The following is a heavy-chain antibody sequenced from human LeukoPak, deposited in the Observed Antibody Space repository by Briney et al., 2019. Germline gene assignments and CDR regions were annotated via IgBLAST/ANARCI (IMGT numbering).Heavy chain of an antibody. D-gene: IGHD2-2*01. CDR2: TYYRSKWYD. Sequence: SQTLSLTCAISGDSVSGNSAAWNWIRQSPSRGLEWLGRTYYRSKWYDDYAVSVKSRITINPDTSKNQFSLQLNSVTPEDTAVYYCARGGIGYCSSTTCYFDFWGQGTLVTVSS. J-gene: IGHJ4*02. CDR1: GDSVSGNSAA. CDR3: ARGGIGYCSSTTCYFDF. V-gene: IGHV6-1*01.